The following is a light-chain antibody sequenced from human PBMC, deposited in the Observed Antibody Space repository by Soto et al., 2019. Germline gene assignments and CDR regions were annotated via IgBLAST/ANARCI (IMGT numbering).Light chain of an antibody. Sequence: QSALTQPRSVSGSPGQSVIISCTGTSSDIGGYYYVSWYQQHPGRAPNLMIYDVTKRPSGVPDRFSGSKSGTTASLTISGLQAEDEADYYCFSYAGSYTFYVFGTGTKVTVL. CDR2: DVT. J-gene: IGLJ1*01. CDR1: SSDIGGYYY. CDR3: FSYAGSYTFYV. V-gene: IGLV2-11*01.